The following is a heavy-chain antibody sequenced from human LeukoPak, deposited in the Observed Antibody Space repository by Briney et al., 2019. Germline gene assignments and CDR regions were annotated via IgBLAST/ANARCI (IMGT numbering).Heavy chain of an antibody. V-gene: IGHV4-4*07. CDR1: GGSISSYY. CDR2: IYTSGRT. Sequence: SETLSLTCTVSGGSISSYYWSWIRQPAGKGLERIGRIYTSGRTNYNPSLKSRVTMSVDTSKKQLSLKLSSVTAADTAVYYCARDPQLGPFDYWGQGTLVTVSS. J-gene: IGHJ4*02. CDR3: ARDPQLGPFDY. D-gene: IGHD6-6*01.